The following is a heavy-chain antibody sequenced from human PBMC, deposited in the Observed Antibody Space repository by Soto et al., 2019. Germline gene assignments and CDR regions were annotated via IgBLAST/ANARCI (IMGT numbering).Heavy chain of an antibody. D-gene: IGHD1-1*01. J-gene: IGHJ3*01. Sequence: PGKGLEWMGRIDAGDSYTNYSPFFQGHVTISTDRSISSAYLQWRGLRASDTAMYYCARGIQLWAYRAFDFWGQGSIVTV. V-gene: IGHV5-10-1*01. CDR2: IDAGDSYT. CDR3: ARGIQLWAYRAFDF.